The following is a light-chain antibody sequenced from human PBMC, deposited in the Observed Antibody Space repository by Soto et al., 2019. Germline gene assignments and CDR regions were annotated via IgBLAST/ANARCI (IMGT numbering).Light chain of an antibody. J-gene: IGKJ2*01. Sequence: EIVLTQSPGTMSLSPGERTTISCRASQSVSSSYLAWYQQKHGQAPRLLIYGASSRATGIPDRFSGSGSGTDFTLTIISLGPEDVAVYYCQQYGSSPPYTFGQGTKLEIK. V-gene: IGKV3-20*01. CDR3: QQYGSSPPYT. CDR1: QSVSSSY. CDR2: GAS.